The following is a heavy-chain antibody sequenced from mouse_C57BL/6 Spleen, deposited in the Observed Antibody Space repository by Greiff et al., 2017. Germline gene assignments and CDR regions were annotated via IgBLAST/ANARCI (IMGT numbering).Heavy chain of an antibody. CDR1: GYTFTEYT. J-gene: IGHJ1*03. CDR3: ARHEALTGYFDV. Sequence: VQLQQSGAELVKPGASVKLSCKASGYTFTEYTIHWVKQRPGQGLEWIGWFYPGSGSIKYNEKFKDKATLTADKSSSTVYMDLSSLASEDSAVYFCARHEALTGYFDVWGTGTTVTVSS. CDR2: FYPGSGSI. V-gene: IGHV1-62-2*01. D-gene: IGHD4-1*01.